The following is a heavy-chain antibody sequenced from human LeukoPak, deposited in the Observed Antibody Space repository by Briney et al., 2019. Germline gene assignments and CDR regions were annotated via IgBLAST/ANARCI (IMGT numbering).Heavy chain of an antibody. Sequence: GGSLRLSCAASGFTFSSYGMHWVRQAPGKGLEWVAFIRYDGSNKYYADSVKGRFTISRDNSKNTLYLQMNSLRAEGTAVYYCAKEGYYDILTGYYDPYYFDYWGQGTLVTVSS. CDR3: AKEGYYDILTGYYDPYYFDY. V-gene: IGHV3-30*02. CDR1: GFTFSSYG. CDR2: IRYDGSNK. J-gene: IGHJ4*02. D-gene: IGHD3-9*01.